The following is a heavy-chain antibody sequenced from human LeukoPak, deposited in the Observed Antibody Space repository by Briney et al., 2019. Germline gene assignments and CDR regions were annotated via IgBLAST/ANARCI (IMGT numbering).Heavy chain of an antibody. D-gene: IGHD3-10*01. CDR3: ARVSGPGMNEYFHL. Sequence: GGSLRLSCTASGFTFSGAWLHWVRQAPGKGLVWVSRINNDGTTTKYADSVKGRFTISRDNAKNTLYLQMNSLRAEDTAVYYCARVSGPGMNEYFHLWGQGTLVTVSS. CDR1: GFTFSGAW. J-gene: IGHJ1*01. CDR2: INNDGTTT. V-gene: IGHV3-74*01.